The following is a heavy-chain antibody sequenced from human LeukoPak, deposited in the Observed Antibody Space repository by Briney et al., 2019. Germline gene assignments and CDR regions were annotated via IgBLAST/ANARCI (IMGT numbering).Heavy chain of an antibody. CDR1: GYTFTGYY. J-gene: IGHJ6*02. V-gene: IGHV1-2*02. CDR2: INPNSGGT. Sequence: ASVKVSCKASGYTFTGYYMHWVRQAPGQGLEWMGWINPNSGGTNYAQKVQGRVTMTTDTSTSTAYMELRSLISDDTAVYYCARVERGYCSSTRCYGAGYNYYDGMDVWGQGTTVTVSS. D-gene: IGHD2-2*01. CDR3: ARVERGYCSSTRCYGAGYNYYDGMDV.